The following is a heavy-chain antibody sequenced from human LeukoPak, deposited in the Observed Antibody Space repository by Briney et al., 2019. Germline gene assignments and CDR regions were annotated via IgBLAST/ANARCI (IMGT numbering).Heavy chain of an antibody. Sequence: SETLSLTCTVSGGSISSYYWSWIRQPPGKGLEWIGYIYYTGSSNYNPSLKSRVTISVDTSKNQLSLKLSSVTAADTAVYYCAREFDYEGVDPWGQGTLVTVSS. CDR2: IYYTGSS. J-gene: IGHJ5*02. CDR3: AREFDYEGVDP. V-gene: IGHV4-59*12. CDR1: GGSISSYY. D-gene: IGHD4-17*01.